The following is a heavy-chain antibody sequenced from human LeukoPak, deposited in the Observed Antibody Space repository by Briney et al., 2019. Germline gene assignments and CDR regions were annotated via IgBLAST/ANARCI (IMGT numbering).Heavy chain of an antibody. CDR1: GFTFSSYS. CDR3: AREPEGLLAFDY. J-gene: IGHJ4*02. D-gene: IGHD2-15*01. V-gene: IGHV3-21*01. CDR2: ISSSSSYI. Sequence: GGSLRLSCAASGFTFSSYSMNWVRQAPGKGLEWVSSISSSSSYIYYADSVKGRFTISRDNAKNSLYLQMNSLRAEDTAVYYCAREPEGLLAFDYWGQGTLVIVSS.